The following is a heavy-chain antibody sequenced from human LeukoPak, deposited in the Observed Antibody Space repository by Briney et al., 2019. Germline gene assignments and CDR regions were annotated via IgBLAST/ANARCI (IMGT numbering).Heavy chain of an antibody. J-gene: IGHJ4*02. CDR1: GYSFPSHY. Sequence: GESLKISCEGSGYSFPSHYIAWVRQMPGKGLEWMGIIYPGDPDTTYRPSFQGQVTISADKSINTAYVQWSSLKASDTAIYYCARASSNHFDFWGQGTLVTVSS. CDR3: ARASSNHFDF. CDR2: IYPGDPDT. V-gene: IGHV5-51*01.